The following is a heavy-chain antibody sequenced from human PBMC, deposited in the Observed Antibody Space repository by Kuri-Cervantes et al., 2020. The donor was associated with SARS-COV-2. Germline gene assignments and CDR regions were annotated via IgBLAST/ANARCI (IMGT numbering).Heavy chain of an antibody. D-gene: IGHD3-10*01. V-gene: IGHV3-30*18. CDR2: ISHDGRDT. Sequence: GESLKISCVASEFNFRYYGMYWVRQAPGKGLEWLAVISHDGRDTYHGDSVKGRFTISRDNSKNTLYLQVNSLRPEDTAVYYCAKPGSLRGIIREDQYGLDVWGQGTTVTVSS. CDR1: EFNFRYYG. J-gene: IGHJ6*02. CDR3: AKPGSLRGIIREDQYGLDV.